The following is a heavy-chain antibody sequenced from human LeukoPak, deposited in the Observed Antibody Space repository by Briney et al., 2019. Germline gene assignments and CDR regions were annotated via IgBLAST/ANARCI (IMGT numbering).Heavy chain of an antibody. CDR1: GFTFSSYE. CDR2: ISRSGSTI. V-gene: IGHV3-48*03. J-gene: IGHJ6*02. CDR3: ARAFYGMDV. Sequence: GGSPRLSCAASGFTFSSYEIKWVREAPGEGLEWFSYISRSGSTISYADSVKRRFTISRDNAKISLYLQMNSLRAEDTAVYYCARAFYGMDVWGQGPTVTVSS.